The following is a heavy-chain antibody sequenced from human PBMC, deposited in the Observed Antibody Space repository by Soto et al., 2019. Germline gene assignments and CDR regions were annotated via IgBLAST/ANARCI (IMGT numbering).Heavy chain of an antibody. Sequence: SETLSLTCTVSGGSISSYYWSWIRQPPGKGLEWIGDIYYSGRTNYNPSLKSRVTISVDTSKNHFSLKLSSVTAADTAVYYCARGHSLSTYEDVWGQGTTVTVSS. V-gene: IGHV4-59*01. D-gene: IGHD4-4*01. J-gene: IGHJ6*02. CDR3: ARGHSLSTYEDV. CDR1: GGSISSYY. CDR2: IYYSGRT.